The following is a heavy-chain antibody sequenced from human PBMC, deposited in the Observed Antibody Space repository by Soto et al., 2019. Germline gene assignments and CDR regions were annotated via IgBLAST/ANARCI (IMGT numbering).Heavy chain of an antibody. J-gene: IGHJ5*02. CDR3: ASQMTTAKNWFDP. CDR2: IYYSGST. CDR1: GGSISSYY. D-gene: IGHD4-4*01. Sequence: SETLSLTCTVSGGSISSYYWSWIRQPPGKGLEWIGYIYYSGSTNYNPSLKSRVTISVDTSKNQFSLKLSSVTAADTAVYYCASQMTTAKNWFDPWGQGTLVTVSS. V-gene: IGHV4-59*08.